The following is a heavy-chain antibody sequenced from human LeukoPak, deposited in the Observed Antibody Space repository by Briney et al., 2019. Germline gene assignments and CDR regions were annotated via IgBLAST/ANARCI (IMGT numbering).Heavy chain of an antibody. CDR2: KYYSGST. Sequence: PSETLSLTCDVSGVSINTCCYYWTWIRQPPGKGLEWIGYKYYSGSTRYNSSLRSRLTISLDSSKIQFSLRLTSVTAADTAVYYCARGRSYGFDFDSWAREPWSSSPQ. D-gene: IGHD5-18*01. V-gene: IGHV4-61*01. J-gene: IGHJ4*02. CDR1: GVSINTCCYY. CDR3: ARGRSYGFDFDS.